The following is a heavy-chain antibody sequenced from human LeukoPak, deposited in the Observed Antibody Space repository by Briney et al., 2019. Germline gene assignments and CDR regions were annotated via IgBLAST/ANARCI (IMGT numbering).Heavy chain of an antibody. CDR2: INSDGSSS. Sequence: GGSLRLSCVASGFTFSTYGMSWVRQAPGKGLVWVSRINSDGSSSSYADSVKGRFTISRDNAKNTVYLQMNNLRAEDTAVYYCARRIDVRAFDIWGQGTMVTVSS. D-gene: IGHD2-15*01. V-gene: IGHV3-74*01. CDR3: ARRIDVRAFDI. J-gene: IGHJ3*02. CDR1: GFTFSTYG.